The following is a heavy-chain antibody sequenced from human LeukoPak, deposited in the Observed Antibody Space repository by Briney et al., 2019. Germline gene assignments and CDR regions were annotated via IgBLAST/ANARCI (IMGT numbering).Heavy chain of an antibody. CDR1: GGSISSSSYY. CDR2: IYYSGST. Sequence: SETLSLTCTVSGGSISSSSYYWGWIRQPPGKGLEWIGSIYYSGSTYYNPSLKSRVTISVDTSKNQLSLKLSSVTAAETAVYYCARYHYDFWSGYYSGSPPVYGMDVWGQGTTATVSS. CDR3: ARYHYDFWSGYYSGSPPVYGMDV. D-gene: IGHD3-3*01. V-gene: IGHV4-39*01. J-gene: IGHJ6*02.